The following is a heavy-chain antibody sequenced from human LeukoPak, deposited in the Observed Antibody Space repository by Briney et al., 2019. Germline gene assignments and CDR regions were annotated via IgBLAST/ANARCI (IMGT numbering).Heavy chain of an antibody. CDR2: IKSKVTGGTT. D-gene: IGHD6-25*01. CDR3: STQSCSGQVPPSYFQH. J-gene: IGHJ1*01. Sequence: GGSLRLSCAASGFTCTNAWMNWVRQAPGKGLEWIGRIKSKVTGGTTDYAAVVKGRFTISRDDSKNTLYLQMNSLKAEDTAVYYCSTQSCSGQVPPSYFQHWGQGTLVTVSS. V-gene: IGHV3-15*03. CDR1: GFTCTNAW.